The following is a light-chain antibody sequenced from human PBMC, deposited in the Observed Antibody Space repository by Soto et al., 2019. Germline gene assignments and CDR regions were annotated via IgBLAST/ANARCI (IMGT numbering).Light chain of an antibody. V-gene: IGKV3-20*01. CDR2: AAS. CDR1: QTISTNY. J-gene: IGKJ5*01. CDR3: QQYGRT. Sequence: EVVLTQSPATLSLSPGETATISCKASQTISTNYLAWYQQRPGQAPRLLLYAASNRLTGIPDRFSGSGSGTDFTLTISRLEPEDFALYYCQQYGRTFGQGTRLEIK.